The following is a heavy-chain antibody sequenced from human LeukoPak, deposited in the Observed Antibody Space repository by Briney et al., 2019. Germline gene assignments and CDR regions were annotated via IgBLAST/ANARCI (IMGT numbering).Heavy chain of an antibody. CDR3: AKEGTDDY. Sequence: GGSLRLSCAASGFSFSNYGMHCVRQAPGKGLEWVAFIRYDGSNKYYTDFVKGRFTISRDNSKNTLYLQMNSLRAEDTAVYYCAKEGTDDYWGQGTLVTVSS. J-gene: IGHJ4*02. D-gene: IGHD3/OR15-3a*01. V-gene: IGHV3-30*02. CDR2: IRYDGSNK. CDR1: GFSFSNYG.